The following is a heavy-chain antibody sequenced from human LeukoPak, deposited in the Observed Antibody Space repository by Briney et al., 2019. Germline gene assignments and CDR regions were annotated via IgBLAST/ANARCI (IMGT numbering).Heavy chain of an antibody. CDR1: GFTFSSYA. D-gene: IGHD3-16*01. Sequence: GGSLRLSCAASGFTFSSYAMSWVRQAPGKGLEWVSAISGSGGSTYYAASVKGRFTISRDNSRDTLYLQMNSLRAEDTAVYYCAKGYYDYVWGSYYFDYWGQGTLVTVSS. CDR3: AKGYYDYVWGSYYFDY. CDR2: ISGSGGST. J-gene: IGHJ4*02. V-gene: IGHV3-23*01.